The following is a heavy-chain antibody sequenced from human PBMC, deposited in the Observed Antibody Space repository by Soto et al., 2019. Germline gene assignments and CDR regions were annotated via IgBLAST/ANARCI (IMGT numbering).Heavy chain of an antibody. Sequence: GSLRLSCAASGFTFSSYAMHWVRQAPGKGLEWVAVISYDGSNKYYADSVKGRFTISRDNSKNTLYLQMNSLRAEDTAVYYCARDGPRPYCTNGVCYTFDYWGQGTLVTVSS. J-gene: IGHJ4*02. CDR1: GFTFSSYA. CDR3: ARDGPRPYCTNGVCYTFDY. D-gene: IGHD2-8*01. V-gene: IGHV3-30-3*01. CDR2: ISYDGSNK.